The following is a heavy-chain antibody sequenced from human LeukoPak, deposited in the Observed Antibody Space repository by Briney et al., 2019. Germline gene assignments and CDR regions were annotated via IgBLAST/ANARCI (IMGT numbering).Heavy chain of an antibody. CDR1: GGSISSYY. V-gene: IGHV4-59*01. J-gene: IGHJ4*02. CDR2: MLYSGST. CDR3: ARDGGSGYFDY. Sequence: SETLSLTCTVSGGSISSYYWSWIRQPPGKGLEWIGYMLYSGSTNYNPSLKSRVTISLDTSKNQFSLKLSSVTAADTAVYYCARDGGSGYFDYWGQGTLVTVSS. D-gene: IGHD3-16*01.